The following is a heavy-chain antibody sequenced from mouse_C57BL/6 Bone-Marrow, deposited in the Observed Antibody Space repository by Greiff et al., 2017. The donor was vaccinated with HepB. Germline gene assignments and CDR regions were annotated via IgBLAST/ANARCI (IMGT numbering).Heavy chain of an antibody. V-gene: IGHV5-12*01. CDR1: GFTLSDYY. J-gene: IGHJ3*01. D-gene: IGHD2-3*01. CDR2: ISNGGGST. Sequence: EVQLVESGGGLVQPGGSLKLSCAASGFTLSDYYMFWVRQTPEKRLEWVAYISNGGGSTYYPDTVKGRFTISRDNAKNTLYLQMSRLKSEDTAMYYCARQDDGYYWFAYWGQGTLVTVSA. CDR3: ARQDDGYYWFAY.